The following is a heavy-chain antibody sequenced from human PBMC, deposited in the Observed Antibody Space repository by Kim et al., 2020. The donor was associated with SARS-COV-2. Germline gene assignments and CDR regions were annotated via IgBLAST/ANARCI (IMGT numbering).Heavy chain of an antibody. CDR1: GASISATSHY. V-gene: IGHV4-39*07. CDR3: ARVPSFYYTSGIYRWF. Sequence: SETLSLTCTVSGASISATSHYWGWIRQPPGRGLEWIGTVYFSGSTFYNPALKSRVTMSVDTSKNQFSLSLGSVTAADTALYYCARVPSFYYTSGIYRWF. D-gene: IGHD3-10*01. J-gene: IGHJ5*01. CDR2: VYFSGST.